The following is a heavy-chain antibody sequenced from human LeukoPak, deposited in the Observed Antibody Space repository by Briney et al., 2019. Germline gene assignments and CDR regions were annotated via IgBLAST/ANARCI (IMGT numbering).Heavy chain of an antibody. CDR3: AKEKYSTSATGFDY. CDR2: ISGSGSST. D-gene: IGHD6-6*01. J-gene: IGHJ4*02. V-gene: IGHV3-23*01. Sequence: GGSLRLSCAASGFTFSDYYMSWIRQAPGKGLEWVSAISGSGSSTYYADSVKGRFTISRDNSKNTLYLHMNSLRAEDTAIYYCAKEKYSTSATGFDYWGQGTLVTVSS. CDR1: GFTFSDYY.